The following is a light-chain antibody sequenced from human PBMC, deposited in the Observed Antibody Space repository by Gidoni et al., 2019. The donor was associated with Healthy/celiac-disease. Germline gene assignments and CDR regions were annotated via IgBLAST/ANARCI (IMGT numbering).Light chain of an antibody. Sequence: SALTQPASVSGSPGQSITISCTGTSSDVGGYNYVSWYQHHPGKATKLMIYEVSNRPSGVSNRFSGSKSGNTASLTISGLQAEDEADYYCSSYTSSSTVIFGGGTKLTVL. J-gene: IGLJ2*01. CDR2: EVS. CDR3: SSYTSSSTVI. CDR1: SSDVGGYNY. V-gene: IGLV2-14*01.